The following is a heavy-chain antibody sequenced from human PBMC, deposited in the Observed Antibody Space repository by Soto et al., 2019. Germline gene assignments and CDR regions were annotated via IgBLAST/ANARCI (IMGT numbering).Heavy chain of an antibody. CDR1: GFTFSNYW. Sequence: EVQLVESGGGLVQPGGSLRLSCAASGFTFSNYWMHWVRQAPGKGLVWVSRIYIDGSSTNYADSVKGRFTISRDNAKNTLYLQMNSLSAEDTAVYYCASAKVDIGTTNYYTMDGWVQGTTVTVAS. CDR2: IYIDGSST. CDR3: ASAKVDIGTTNYYTMDG. J-gene: IGHJ6*02. V-gene: IGHV3-74*01. D-gene: IGHD5-12*01.